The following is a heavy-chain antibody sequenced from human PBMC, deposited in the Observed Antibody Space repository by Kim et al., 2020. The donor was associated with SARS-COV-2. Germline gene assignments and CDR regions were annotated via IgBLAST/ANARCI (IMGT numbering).Heavy chain of an antibody. CDR2: IYHSGST. D-gene: IGHD2-15*01. CDR1: GGSISSSNW. Sequence: SETLSLTCAVSGGSISSSNWWSWVRQPPGKGLEWIGEIYHSGSTNYNPSLKSRVTISVDKSKNQFSLKLSSVTAADTAVYYCVRDRGILRARAGFDLWGRGTLVTVSS. CDR3: VRDRGILRARAGFDL. V-gene: IGHV4-4*02. J-gene: IGHJ2*01.